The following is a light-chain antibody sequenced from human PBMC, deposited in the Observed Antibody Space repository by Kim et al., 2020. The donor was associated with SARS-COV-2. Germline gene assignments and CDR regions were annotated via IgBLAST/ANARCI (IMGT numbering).Light chain of an antibody. Sequence: DTQMTQSPSTLSASVGDRITITCRASQSVTNWLAWYQQKPGKAPKLLIHKASVLASGVPSRFTGSGSGTEFTLTISSLQSDDFATYYCQQYGTKSSFGQGTKVDIK. V-gene: IGKV1-5*03. CDR2: KAS. CDR1: QSVTNW. CDR3: QQYGTKSS. J-gene: IGKJ1*01.